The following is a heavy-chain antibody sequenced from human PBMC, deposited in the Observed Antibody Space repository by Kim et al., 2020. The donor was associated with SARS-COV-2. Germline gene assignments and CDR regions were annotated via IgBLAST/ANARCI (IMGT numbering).Heavy chain of an antibody. CDR1: GGSISSGGYY. CDR2: IYYSGST. J-gene: IGHJ3*02. CDR3: ARARITMIVVDAFDI. V-gene: IGHV4-31*03. D-gene: IGHD3-22*01. Sequence: SETLSLTCTVSGGSISSGGYYWSWIRQHPGKGLEWIAYIYYSGSTYYNPSLKSRVTISVDTSKNQFSLKLSSVTAADTAVYYCARARITMIVVDAFDIWGQGTMFTVSS.